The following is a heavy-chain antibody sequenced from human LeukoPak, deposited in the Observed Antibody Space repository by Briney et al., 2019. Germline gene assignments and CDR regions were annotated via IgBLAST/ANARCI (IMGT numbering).Heavy chain of an antibody. CDR1: GYTFTSYG. J-gene: IGHJ3*02. D-gene: IGHD3-3*01. CDR3: ARHDRFYDFWSGSAFDI. CDR2: ISAYNGDT. Sequence: ASVKVSCKASGYTFTSYGISWVRQAPGQGLEWMGWISAYNGDTNYAQKLQGRVTMTTDTSTSTAYMELRSLRSDDTAVYYCARHDRFYDFWSGSAFDIWGQGTMVTVSS. V-gene: IGHV1-18*01.